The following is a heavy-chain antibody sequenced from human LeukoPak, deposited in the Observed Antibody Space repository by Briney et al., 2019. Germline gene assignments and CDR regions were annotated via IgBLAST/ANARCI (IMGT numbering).Heavy chain of an antibody. CDR2: ISGSGGST. CDR3: AKDRGGWRAFDY. CDR1: GFTFSSYA. Sequence: GGSLRLSCAASGFTFSSYAMSWVRQAPGKGLEWVSDISGSGGSTYYADSVKGRFTISRDNSKNTLYLQMNSLRAEDTAVYYCAKDRGGWRAFDYWGQGTLVTVSS. V-gene: IGHV3-23*01. J-gene: IGHJ4*02. D-gene: IGHD2-15*01.